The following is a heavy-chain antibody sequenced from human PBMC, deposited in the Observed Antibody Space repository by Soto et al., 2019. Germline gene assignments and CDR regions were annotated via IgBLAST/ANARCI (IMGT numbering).Heavy chain of an antibody. V-gene: IGHV3-23*01. CDR2: ISGSGGST. CDR3: ANGAASYDILTGYSPFDY. CDR1: GFTFSSYA. Sequence: GGSLRLSCAASGFTFSSYAMSWVRQAPGKGLEWVSAISGSGGSTYYADSVKGRFTISRDNSKNTLYLQMNSLRAEDTAVYYCANGAASYDILTGYSPFDYWGQGTLVTVSS. D-gene: IGHD3-9*01. J-gene: IGHJ4*02.